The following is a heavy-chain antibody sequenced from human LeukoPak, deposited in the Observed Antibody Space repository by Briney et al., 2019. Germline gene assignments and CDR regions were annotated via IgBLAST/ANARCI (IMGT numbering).Heavy chain of an antibody. CDR3: ARDRVVDSSGWWDWFDP. Sequence: GGSLRLSFAASGFTFSSYGMHWVRQAPGKGLEWVALISYEGSNKYYADSVKGRFTISRDNSKNTVYMQMNSLRAEDTAVYYCARDRVVDSSGWWDWFDPWGQGTLVTVSS. CDR2: ISYEGSNK. D-gene: IGHD6-19*01. CDR1: GFTFSSYG. J-gene: IGHJ5*02. V-gene: IGHV3-30*03.